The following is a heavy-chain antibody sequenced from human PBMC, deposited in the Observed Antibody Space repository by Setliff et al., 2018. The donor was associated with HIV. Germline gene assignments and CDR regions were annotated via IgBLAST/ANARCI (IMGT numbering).Heavy chain of an antibody. V-gene: IGHV3-15*01. CDR3: IWSGSSGLYYFDH. CDR2: IKSRTDGGTT. Sequence: GGSLRLSCVASGFSFKNAWMAWVRQAPGKGLEWVGRIKSRTDGGTTDSAASVKGRVSISRDDSKNTVYLHMNSLKTEDTAVYYCIWSGSSGLYYFDHWGQGTLVTVSS. CDR1: GFSFKNAW. J-gene: IGHJ4*02. D-gene: IGHD3-22*01.